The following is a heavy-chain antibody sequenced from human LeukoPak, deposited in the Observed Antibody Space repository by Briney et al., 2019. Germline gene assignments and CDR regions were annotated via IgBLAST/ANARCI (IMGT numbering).Heavy chain of an antibody. Sequence: GGSLRLSCAASGFTFSTYWMHWVRQAPGKGLVWVSRINPDGSTTTYADSVKGRFTIFRDNAKSTLYLQMNSLRAEDTAVYYCARICSGGNCYVDSWGQGTLVTVSS. CDR2: INPDGSTT. CDR1: GFTFSTYW. CDR3: ARICSGGNCYVDS. J-gene: IGHJ4*02. D-gene: IGHD2-21*01. V-gene: IGHV3-74*01.